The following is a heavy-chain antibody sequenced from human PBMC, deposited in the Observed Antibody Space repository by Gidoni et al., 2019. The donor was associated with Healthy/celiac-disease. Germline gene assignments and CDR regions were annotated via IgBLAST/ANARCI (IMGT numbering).Heavy chain of an antibody. CDR1: GYSVTSYW. Sequence: EVQLVQSGAEVKKPGESLKISCKGSGYSVTSYWIGWVRQMPGKGLEWMGIIYPGDSDTRYSPSFQGQVTISADKSISTAYLQWSSLKASDTAMYYCASALDYGDYGYAFDIWGQGTMVTVSS. CDR2: IYPGDSDT. D-gene: IGHD4-17*01. J-gene: IGHJ3*02. V-gene: IGHV5-51*03. CDR3: ASALDYGDYGYAFDI.